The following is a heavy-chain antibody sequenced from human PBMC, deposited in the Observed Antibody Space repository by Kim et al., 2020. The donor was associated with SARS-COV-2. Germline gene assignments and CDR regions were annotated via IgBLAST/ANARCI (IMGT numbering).Heavy chain of an antibody. D-gene: IGHD6-13*01. CDR3: ARDGAVSSSWSFDY. V-gene: IGHV7-4-1*02. Sequence: AQGFTGRFVFSLDTSVSTAYLQISSLKAEDTAVYYCARDGAVSSSWSFDYWGQGTLVTVSS. J-gene: IGHJ4*02.